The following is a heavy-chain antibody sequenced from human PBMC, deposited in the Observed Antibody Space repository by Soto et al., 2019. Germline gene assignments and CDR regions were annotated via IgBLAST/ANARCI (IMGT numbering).Heavy chain of an antibody. CDR1: GFTFSSYG. V-gene: IGHV3-33*01. J-gene: IGHJ6*02. CDR3: ARETTMNRNIAAAGRSYYYYGMDV. D-gene: IGHD6-13*01. Sequence: GESLKISCAASGFTFSSYGMHWVRQAPGKGLEWVAVIWYDGSNKYYADSVKGRFTISRDNSKNTLYLQMNSLRAEDTAVYYCARETTMNRNIAAAGRSYYYYGMDVWGQGTTVTVSS. CDR2: IWYDGSNK.